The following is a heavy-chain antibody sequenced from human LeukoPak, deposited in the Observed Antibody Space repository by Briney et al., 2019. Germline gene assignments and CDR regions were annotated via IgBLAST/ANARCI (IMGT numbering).Heavy chain of an antibody. D-gene: IGHD3-10*01. J-gene: IGHJ5*02. CDR3: ARDKRFTMANWFDP. CDR2: INPNSGGT. CDR1: GYTFTGYY. Sequence: ASVKVSCKASGYTFTGYYMHWVRQAPGQGLEWMGWINPNSGGTNYAQKFQGRGTMTRDTSISTAYMELSRLRSDDTAVYYCARDKRFTMANWFDPWGQGTLVTVSS. V-gene: IGHV1-2*02.